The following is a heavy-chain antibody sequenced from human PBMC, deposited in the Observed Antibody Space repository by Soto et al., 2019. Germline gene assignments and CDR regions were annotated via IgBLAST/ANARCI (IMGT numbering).Heavy chain of an antibody. D-gene: IGHD3-3*01. CDR2: IIPILGIA. CDR1: GGTFSSYT. CDR3: ATFWGVPQANYYYYYMDV. Sequence: QVQLVQSGAEVKKPGSSVKVSCKASGGTFSSYTISWVRQAPGQGLEWMGRIIPILGIASYAQKFQGRVTITADKAMSTAYMERSSLRSEDTAVYYCATFWGVPQANYYYYYMDVWGKGTTVTVSS. J-gene: IGHJ6*03. V-gene: IGHV1-69*02.